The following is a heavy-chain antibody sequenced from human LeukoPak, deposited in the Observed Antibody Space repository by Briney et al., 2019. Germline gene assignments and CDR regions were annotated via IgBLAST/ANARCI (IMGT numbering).Heavy chain of an antibody. CDR2: ISAISTSST. V-gene: IGHV3-48*01. Sequence: GGSLRLSCAASGFTFSTYSMNWVRQAPGKGLEWVSYISAISTSSTYYADSVKGRFTISRDNSKNTLYLQMNSLRAEDTAVYYCAKDRAVLRYFDWLFDYWGQGTLVTVSS. CDR1: GFTFSTYS. CDR3: AKDRAVLRYFDWLFDY. D-gene: IGHD3-9*01. J-gene: IGHJ4*02.